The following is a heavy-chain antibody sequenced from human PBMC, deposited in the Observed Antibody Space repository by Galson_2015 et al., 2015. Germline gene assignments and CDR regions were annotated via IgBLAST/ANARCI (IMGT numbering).Heavy chain of an antibody. CDR2: ISYNGNTK. CDR1: GFSFDSYA. D-gene: IGHD2-2*02. Sequence: SLRLSCAASGFSFDSYAIHWVRQAPGKGLEWVALISYNGNTKYYADSVEGRFTISRANSRNTLFLQMDSLRTEDTAVYYCARDRSSTYTVFDYWGQGTLVTVSS. V-gene: IGHV3-30*04. CDR3: ARDRSSTYTVFDY. J-gene: IGHJ4*02.